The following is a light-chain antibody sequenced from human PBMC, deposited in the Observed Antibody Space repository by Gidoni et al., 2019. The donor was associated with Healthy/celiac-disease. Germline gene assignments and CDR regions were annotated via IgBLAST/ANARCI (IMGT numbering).Light chain of an antibody. CDR2: AAS. V-gene: IGKV1-27*01. CDR3: KKYNSAPWT. J-gene: IGKJ1*01. CDR1: PGISNY. Sequence: DIQITQSPSSLSASVGDRVTITCRASPGISNYLAWYQQKPGKVPKLLIYAASTLQSGVPSRLSGSGSGKDFNLTISSMQPEDVATYYCKKYNSAPWTFGQGIKVEIK.